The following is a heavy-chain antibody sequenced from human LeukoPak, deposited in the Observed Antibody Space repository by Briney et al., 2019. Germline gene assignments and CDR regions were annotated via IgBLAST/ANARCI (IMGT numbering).Heavy chain of an antibody. CDR2: ISSSGNTI. CDR3: ASAYYYYYMDV. V-gene: IGHV3-11*01. J-gene: IGHJ6*03. Sequence: PGGSLRLSCAASGFTFSDYYMSWIRQAPGQGLGWVSYISSSGNTIYYADSVKGRFTISRDNAKNSLYLQMNSLRGEDTAVYYCASAYYYYYMDVWGKGTTVTISS. CDR1: GFTFSDYY.